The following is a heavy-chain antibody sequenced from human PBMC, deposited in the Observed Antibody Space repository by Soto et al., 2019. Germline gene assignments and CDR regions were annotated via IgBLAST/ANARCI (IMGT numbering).Heavy chain of an antibody. CDR2: IWYDGSNK. V-gene: IGHV3-33*01. CDR3: ARDPGWEGGSGSYYNAGPNYYYYYMDV. D-gene: IGHD3-10*01. Sequence: GGSLRLSCAASGFTFSSYGMHWVRQAPGKGLEWVAVIWYDGSNKYYADSVKGRFTISRDNSKNTLYLQMNSLRAEDTAVYYCARDPGWEGGSGSYYNAGPNYYYYYMDVWGKGTTVTVSS. CDR1: GFTFSSYG. J-gene: IGHJ6*03.